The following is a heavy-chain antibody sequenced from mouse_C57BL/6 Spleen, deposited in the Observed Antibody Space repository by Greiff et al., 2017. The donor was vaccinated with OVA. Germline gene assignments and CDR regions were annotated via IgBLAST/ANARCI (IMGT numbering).Heavy chain of an antibody. CDR1: GFTFSSSA. J-gene: IGHJ3*01. V-gene: IGHV5-4*01. CDR3: ARDGYYSFAY. D-gene: IGHD2-3*01. CDR2: ISDGGSYT. Sequence: EVKLVESGGGLVKPGGSLKLSCAASGFTFSSSAMSWVRQTPEKRLEWVATISDGGSYTYYPDNVKGRFTISRDNAKNNLYLQMSHLKSEDTAMYYCARDGYYSFAYWGQGTLVTVSA.